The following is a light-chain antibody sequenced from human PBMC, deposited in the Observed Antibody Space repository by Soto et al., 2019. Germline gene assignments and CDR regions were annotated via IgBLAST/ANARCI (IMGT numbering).Light chain of an antibody. CDR1: QSVSSSY. CDR3: QQYVRSPRT. CDR2: GTS. Sequence: EIVLTQSPGTLSLSPGERATLSCRASQSVSSSYLAWYQQKPGQAPRLLIFGTSRRATGIPDRFSGSGSGTDFTLTISTLEPEDSAVYYCQQYVRSPRTFGQGTKVEIK. J-gene: IGKJ1*01. V-gene: IGKV3-20*01.